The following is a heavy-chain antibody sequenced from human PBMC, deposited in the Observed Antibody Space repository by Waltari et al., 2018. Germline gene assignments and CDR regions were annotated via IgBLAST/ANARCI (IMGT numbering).Heavy chain of an antibody. V-gene: IGHV1-2*02. Sequence: QVQLVQSGAEVKKPGASVKVSCKASGYTFTGYYMHWVRQAPGQGLEWMGWINPNSGGTNYAQKFQGRVTMTRDTSISTAYMELSRLRSDDTAVYYCARDGYCSSTSCYPWFDPWGQGTLVTVSS. D-gene: IGHD2-2*03. J-gene: IGHJ5*02. CDR2: INPNSGGT. CDR1: GYTFTGYY. CDR3: ARDGYCSSTSCYPWFDP.